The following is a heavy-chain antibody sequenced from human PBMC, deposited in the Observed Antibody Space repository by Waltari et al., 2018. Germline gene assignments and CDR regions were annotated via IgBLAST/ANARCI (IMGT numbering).Heavy chain of an antibody. J-gene: IGHJ1*01. CDR2: ISGSGGRP. D-gene: IGHD1-26*01. Sequence: EVQLLESGGGLVQPGGSLRLSCAASGFTFSSYAMSWVRQAPGQGLGWVSAISGSGGRPYYADSVKGRFTISRDHSKNTLYLQMNSLRAEDTAVYYCAKEEWELLPLLIQHWGQGTLVTVSS. CDR3: AKEEWELLPLLIQH. CDR1: GFTFSSYA. V-gene: IGHV3-23*01.